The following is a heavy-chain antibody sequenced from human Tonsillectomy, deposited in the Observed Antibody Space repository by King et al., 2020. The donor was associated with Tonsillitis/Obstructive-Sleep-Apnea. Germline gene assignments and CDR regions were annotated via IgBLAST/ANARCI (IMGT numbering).Heavy chain of an antibody. J-gene: IGHJ4*02. V-gene: IGHV1-8*01. CDR3: ATPPPDCSSTSCYWYFDS. CDR1: GYTFTTYD. CDR2: MNPNSGDT. Sequence: VQLVESGAEVKKPGASVTVSCKASGYTFTTYDINWVRQATGQGLEWMGWMNPNSGDTGYAQKFQGRVTMTRNTSISTASMELSSLRSEDTAVYYCATPPPDCSSTSCYWYFDSWGQGSLVTVSS. D-gene: IGHD2-2*01.